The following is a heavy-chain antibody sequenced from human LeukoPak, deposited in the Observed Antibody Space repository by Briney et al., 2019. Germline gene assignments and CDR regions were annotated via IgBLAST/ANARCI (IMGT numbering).Heavy chain of an antibody. CDR1: GGSISSGGYY. D-gene: IGHD2-15*01. Sequence: SQTLSLTCTVSGGSISSGGYYWSWIRQHPGKGLEWIGYIYYSGSTYYNPSLKSRVTISVDTSKNQFSLKLSSVTAADTAVYYCARAGYCSGGSCYPAAWFDPWGQGTLVTVSS. CDR2: IYYSGST. J-gene: IGHJ5*02. CDR3: ARAGYCSGGSCYPAAWFDP. V-gene: IGHV4-31*03.